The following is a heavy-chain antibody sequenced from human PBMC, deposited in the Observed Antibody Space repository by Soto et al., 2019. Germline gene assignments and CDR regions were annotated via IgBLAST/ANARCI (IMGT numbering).Heavy chain of an antibody. D-gene: IGHD5-12*01. J-gene: IGHJ5*02. CDR3: AKVSGSNSGYYYGWFDP. V-gene: IGHV3-23*01. Sequence: GGSLRLSCAASGFTFSSYAMSWVRQAPGKGLEWVSGISISGGRKYYADSAKGRFTISRNNPKNTLYLQMNSLRAEDTAVYYCAKVSGSNSGYYYGWFDPWGQGTLVTVSS. CDR2: ISISGGRK. CDR1: GFTFSSYA.